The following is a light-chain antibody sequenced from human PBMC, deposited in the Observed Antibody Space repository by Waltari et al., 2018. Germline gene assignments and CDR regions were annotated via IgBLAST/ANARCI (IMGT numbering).Light chain of an antibody. CDR3: QQYNTFSSAT. V-gene: IGKV1-5*03. CDR2: KAS. J-gene: IGKJ2*01. Sequence: QMTQAPCSLSASVGDRVTITCRSSQSLRFWVAWYEQKPGKVRKLLISKASILESGVPSRFSGRGSETEFSLTISSLHPDDFATYYCQQYNTFSSATFGQGPKLAI. CDR1: QSLRFW.